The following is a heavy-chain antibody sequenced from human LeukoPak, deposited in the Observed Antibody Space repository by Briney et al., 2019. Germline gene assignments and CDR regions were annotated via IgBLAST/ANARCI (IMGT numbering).Heavy chain of an antibody. CDR3: ARENSGSYREFDY. Sequence: PSETLSLTCTVSGGSISSCYWSWIRQPAGKGLEWIGRIYTSGSTNYNASLKSRVSMSVDTSKNQSSLKLSSVTAADTAVFYCARENSGSYREFDYWGQGTLVTVSS. V-gene: IGHV4-4*07. CDR1: GGSISSCY. CDR2: IYTSGST. D-gene: IGHD1-26*01. J-gene: IGHJ4*02.